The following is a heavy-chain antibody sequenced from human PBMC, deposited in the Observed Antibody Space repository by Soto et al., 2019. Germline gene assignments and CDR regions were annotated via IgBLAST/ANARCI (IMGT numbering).Heavy chain of an antibody. Sequence: SETLSLTCAVSGYSIASGYYWAWIRQSRGKRLEWIGSIYHAGSVYYNPSLNSRVAVSLDTSKNHFSLKLTSVTAADTAVYYCARTFDYYGMDVWGQGTTVTVSS. V-gene: IGHV4-38-2*01. CDR2: IYHAGSV. J-gene: IGHJ6*02. CDR1: GYSIASGYY. CDR3: ARTFDYYGMDV.